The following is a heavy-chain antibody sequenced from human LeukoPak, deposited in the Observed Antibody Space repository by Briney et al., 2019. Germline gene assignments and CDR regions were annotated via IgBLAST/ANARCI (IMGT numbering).Heavy chain of an antibody. CDR3: ARGSPIVVVVAGGADGDY. CDR1: GYTFTGYY. Sequence: ASVKVSCKASGYTFTGYYMHWVRQAPGQGLEWMGWINPNSGGTNYAQKFQGRVTMTRDTSISTAYMELSRLRSDDTAVYYCARGSPIVVVVAGGADGDYWGQGTLVTVSS. J-gene: IGHJ4*02. V-gene: IGHV1-2*02. CDR2: INPNSGGT. D-gene: IGHD2-15*01.